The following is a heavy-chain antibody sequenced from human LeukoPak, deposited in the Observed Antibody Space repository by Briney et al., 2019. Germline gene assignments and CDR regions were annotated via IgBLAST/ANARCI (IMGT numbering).Heavy chain of an antibody. CDR2: MLNDGVSK. V-gene: IGHV3-33*06. CDR3: AKEAAGTHPGYYFDY. D-gene: IGHD6-13*01. J-gene: IGHJ4*02. CDR1: GFIFANAG. Sequence: GMSLRLSCAASGFIFANAGMHWVRQAPGKGLEWVALMLNDGVSKFYADSVKGRFTISRDNSKNTLYLQMNSLRAEDTAVYYCAKEAAGTHPGYYFDYWGQGTLVTVSS.